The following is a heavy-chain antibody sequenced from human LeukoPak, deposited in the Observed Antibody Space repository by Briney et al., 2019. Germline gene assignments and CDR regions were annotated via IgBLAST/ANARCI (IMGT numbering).Heavy chain of an antibody. CDR3: AFGIRQWLVRHYFDY. J-gene: IGHJ4*02. CDR2: ISSSGSTI. Sequence: GGSLRLSCAASGFTFSDYYMSWIRQAPGKGLEWVSYISSSGSTIYYADSVKGRFTISRDNAKNSLYLQMNSLRAEDTAVYYCAFGIRQWLVRHYFDYWGQGTLVTVSS. V-gene: IGHV3-11*01. CDR1: GFTFSDYY. D-gene: IGHD6-19*01.